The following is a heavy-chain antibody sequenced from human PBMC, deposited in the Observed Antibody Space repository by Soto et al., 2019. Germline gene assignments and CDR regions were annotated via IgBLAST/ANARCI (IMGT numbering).Heavy chain of an antibody. CDR1: GGSISSGGYY. CDR3: ARDGDYYDSSGYMYYFDY. D-gene: IGHD3-22*01. CDR2: IYYSGST. J-gene: IGHJ4*02. V-gene: IGHV4-31*03. Sequence: LSRTCTVSGGSISSGGYYWSWIRQHPGKGLEWIGYIYYSGSTYYNPSLKSRITISVDTSKNQFSLKLSSVTAADTAVYYCARDGDYYDSSGYMYYFDYWGQGTLVTVSS.